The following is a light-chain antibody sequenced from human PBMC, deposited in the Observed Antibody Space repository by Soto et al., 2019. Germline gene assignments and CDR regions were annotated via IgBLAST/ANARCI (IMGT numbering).Light chain of an antibody. V-gene: IGLV1-40*01. Sequence: QSVLTQPPSVSGAPGQRVTISCTGSSSNIGAGYDVHWYQPLPGTAPKLLIYGDNNRPSGVPDRFSGSKSGTSASLAITGLQAEDEADYYCQSYDSSLSAWVFGGGTTLTVL. CDR3: QSYDSSLSAWV. CDR1: SSNIGAGYD. J-gene: IGLJ3*02. CDR2: GDN.